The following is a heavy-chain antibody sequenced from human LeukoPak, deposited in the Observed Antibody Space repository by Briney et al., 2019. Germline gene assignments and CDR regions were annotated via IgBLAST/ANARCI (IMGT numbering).Heavy chain of an antibody. D-gene: IGHD3-22*01. CDR1: GFTFSSYD. Sequence: PGGSLTLSCAASGFTFSSYDIHWVRQGTGEGLEWVSGIGTTGDTYYPGSVKGRFTISRENAKNSLYLQMNSLRAGDTAVYYCARGLYYYDSSGYYGDTFDIWGQGTMDTVSS. CDR2: IGTTGDT. CDR3: ARGLYYYDSSGYYGDTFDI. J-gene: IGHJ3*02. V-gene: IGHV3-13*04.